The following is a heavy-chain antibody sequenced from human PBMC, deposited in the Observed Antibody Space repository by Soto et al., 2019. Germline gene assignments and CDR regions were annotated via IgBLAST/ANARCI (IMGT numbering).Heavy chain of an antibody. D-gene: IGHD3-22*01. CDR3: ASGRDGYFYFEY. J-gene: IGHJ4*02. V-gene: IGHV1-69*01. CDR1: GGTFSNFA. CDR2: IIPVFGTP. Sequence: QVQLVQSGAEVKKPGSSVKVSCKASGGTFSNFAISWMRQAPGQGLEWMGGIIPVFGTPNYSQKFQDRSTITADESASTAYMELSNLGSKDTAVYYCASGRDGYFYFEYWGQGTLVTVSS.